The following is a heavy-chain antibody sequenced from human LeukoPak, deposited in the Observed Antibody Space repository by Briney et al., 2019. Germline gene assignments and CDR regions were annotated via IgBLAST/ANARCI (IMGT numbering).Heavy chain of an antibody. CDR2: ISGSGGSI. CDR1: GFTFSSYA. Sequence: GGSLRLSCAASGFTFSSYAMSWVRQAPGKGLEWVSAISGSGGSIYYADSVKGRFTISRDNSKNTLYLQMNSLRAEDTAVYYCAKDNCSGGSCDFDYWGQGTLVTVSS. V-gene: IGHV3-23*01. J-gene: IGHJ4*02. D-gene: IGHD2-15*01. CDR3: AKDNCSGGSCDFDY.